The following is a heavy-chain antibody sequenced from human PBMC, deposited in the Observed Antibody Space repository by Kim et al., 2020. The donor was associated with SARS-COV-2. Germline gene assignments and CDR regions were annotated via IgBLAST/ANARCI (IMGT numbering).Heavy chain of an antibody. CDR2: GTT. V-gene: IGHV3-49*02. Sequence: GTTEYAASVKGRFTISRDDSKSIAYLQMNSLKTEDTAVYYCTREAGTHDYWGQGTLVTVSS. J-gene: IGHJ4*02. CDR3: TREAGTHDY.